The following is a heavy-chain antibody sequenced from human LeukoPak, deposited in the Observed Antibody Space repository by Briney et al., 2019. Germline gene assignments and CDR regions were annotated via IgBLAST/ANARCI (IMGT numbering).Heavy chain of an antibody. CDR3: ASRGGSMVRDY. Sequence: GGSLRLSCAASGFTFSSYSMNWVRQAPGKGLEWVSSISTSSSYIDYADSVKGRFTISRDNAKNSLYLQMNSLRAVDTAVYYCASRGGSMVRDYWGQGTLVTVSS. V-gene: IGHV3-21*04. CDR2: ISTSSSYI. J-gene: IGHJ4*02. D-gene: IGHD3-10*01. CDR1: GFTFSSYS.